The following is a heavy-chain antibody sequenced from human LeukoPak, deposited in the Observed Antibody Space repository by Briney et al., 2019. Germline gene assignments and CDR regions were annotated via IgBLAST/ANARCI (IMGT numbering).Heavy chain of an antibody. CDR1: GFTLTSNA. Sequence: PGGSLRLSCEASGFTLTSNAMNWVRRAPGKGLEWVSSISSGSSYIYYADSVRGRFTISRDNAKNSLYLQVNSLRAEDTAVYFCARTSYENYFDYWGQGTLVTVSS. J-gene: IGHJ4*02. CDR2: ISSGSSYI. D-gene: IGHD3-22*01. V-gene: IGHV3-21*01. CDR3: ARTSYENYFDY.